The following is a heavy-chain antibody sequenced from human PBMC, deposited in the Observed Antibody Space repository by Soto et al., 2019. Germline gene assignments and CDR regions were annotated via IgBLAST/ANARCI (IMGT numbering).Heavy chain of an antibody. CDR3: ARDLRGGFDP. V-gene: IGHV1-69*13. CDR2: IIPIFGTA. Sequence: ASVKVSFKASGGTFSSYAISWVRQAPGQGLEWMGGIIPIFGTANYAQKFQGRVTVTADESTSTAYMELSSLRSEDTAVYYCARDLRGGFDPWGQGTLVTVSS. J-gene: IGHJ5*02. CDR1: GGTFSSYA.